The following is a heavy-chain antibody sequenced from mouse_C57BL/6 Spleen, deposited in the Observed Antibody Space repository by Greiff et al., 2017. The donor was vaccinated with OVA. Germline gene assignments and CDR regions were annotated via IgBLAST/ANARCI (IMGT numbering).Heavy chain of an antibody. CDR1: GFSFNTYA. J-gene: IGHJ4*01. Sequence: EVKLVESGGGLVQPKGSLKLSCAASGFSFNTYAMNWVRQAPGKGLDWVARIRSKSNNYATYYADSGKDRFTISRVDSESMLYLKMNNLKTEDTAMYYGVREEKIYYDRYYAMDYWGQGTSVTVSS. CDR3: VREEKIYYDRYYAMDY. CDR2: IRSKSNNYAT. V-gene: IGHV10-1*01. D-gene: IGHD2-4*01.